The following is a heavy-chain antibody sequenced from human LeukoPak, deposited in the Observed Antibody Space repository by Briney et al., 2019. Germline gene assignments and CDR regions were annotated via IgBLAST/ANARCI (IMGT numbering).Heavy chain of an antibody. Sequence: PSQTLSLTCTVSGGSISSGGYYWSWIRQHPGKGLEWIGYIYYSGGTYYNPSLKSRVTISVDTSKNQFSLKLSSVTAADTAVYYCARDGRRYSSSWYYFDYWGQGTLVTVSS. J-gene: IGHJ4*02. CDR3: ARDGRRYSSSWYYFDY. CDR2: IYYSGGT. CDR1: GGSISSGGYY. V-gene: IGHV4-31*03. D-gene: IGHD6-13*01.